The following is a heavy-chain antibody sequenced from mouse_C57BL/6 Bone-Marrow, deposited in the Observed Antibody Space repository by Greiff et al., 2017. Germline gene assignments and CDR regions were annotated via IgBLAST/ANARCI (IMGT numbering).Heavy chain of an antibody. V-gene: IGHV1-26*01. D-gene: IGHD1-1*01. CDR2: INPNNGGT. CDR3: PITTVGGLAY. CDR1: GYTFTDYY. Sequence: EVQLQQSGPELVKPGASVKISCKASGYTFTDYYMNWVKQSHGKSLEWIGDINPNNGGTSYNQKFKGKATLTVDKSSSTAYMELRSLTSEDSAVYYCPITTVGGLAYWGQGTLVTVSA. J-gene: IGHJ3*01.